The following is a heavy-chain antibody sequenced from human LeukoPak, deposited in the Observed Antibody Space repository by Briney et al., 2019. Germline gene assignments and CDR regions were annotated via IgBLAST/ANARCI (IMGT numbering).Heavy chain of an antibody. CDR3: ARENSSGGTSVFDP. D-gene: IGHD6-19*01. Sequence: SETLSLTCTVSGGSISSYYWSWIRQPPGKGLEWIGYIYYSGSTNYNPSLKSRVTISVDTSKNQFSLKLSSVTAADTAVYYCARENSSGGTSVFDPWGQGTLVTVSS. V-gene: IGHV4-59*01. CDR1: GGSISSYY. CDR2: IYYSGST. J-gene: IGHJ5*02.